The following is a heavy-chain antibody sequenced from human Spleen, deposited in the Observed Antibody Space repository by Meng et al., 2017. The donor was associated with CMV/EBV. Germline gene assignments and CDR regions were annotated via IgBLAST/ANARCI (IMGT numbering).Heavy chain of an antibody. CDR3: ARVFGSYEAAYYGMDV. D-gene: IGHD3-10*01. V-gene: IGHV3-30*02. CDR2: ILYDGGNQ. Sequence: GESLKISCAASGFTFSNYGMHWVRQAPGKGLEWVAFILYDGGNQYYADSVKGRFTISRDNAKNSLYLQMNSLRAEDTAVYYCARVFGSYEAAYYGMDVWGQGTTVTVSS. CDR1: GFTFSNYG. J-gene: IGHJ6*02.